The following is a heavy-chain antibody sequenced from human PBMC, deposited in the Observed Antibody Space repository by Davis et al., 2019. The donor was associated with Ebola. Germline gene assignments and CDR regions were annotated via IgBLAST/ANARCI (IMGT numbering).Heavy chain of an antibody. CDR3: AKDWAVGATTGDY. CDR1: GFTFSSYS. J-gene: IGHJ4*02. CDR2: ITGTGGNT. V-gene: IGHV3-21*01. D-gene: IGHD1-26*01. Sequence: GESLKISCAASGFTFSSYSMNWVRQAPGKGLEWVSYITGTGGNTYYADSVKGRFIISRDNAKNSLYLQMNSLRAEDTAVYYCAKDWAVGATTGDYWGQGTLVTVSS.